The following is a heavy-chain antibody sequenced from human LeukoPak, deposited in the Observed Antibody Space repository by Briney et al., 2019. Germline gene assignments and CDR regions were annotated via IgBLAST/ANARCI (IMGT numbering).Heavy chain of an antibody. Sequence: EPSETLSLTCTVSGYSISSGYYWGWIRQPPGKGLEWIGSIYHSGSTYYNPSLKSRVTISVDTSKNQFSLKLSSVTASDTAVYYCARAYTRGDYYFDYWGQGTLVTVSS. V-gene: IGHV4-38-2*02. CDR2: IYHSGST. CDR1: GYSISSGYY. D-gene: IGHD3-10*01. CDR3: ARAYTRGDYYFDY. J-gene: IGHJ4*02.